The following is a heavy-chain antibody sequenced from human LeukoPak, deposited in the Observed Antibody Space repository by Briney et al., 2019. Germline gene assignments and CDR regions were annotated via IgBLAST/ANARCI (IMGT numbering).Heavy chain of an antibody. CDR2: ISSSSSYI. CDR1: GFTFSSYS. CDR3: ARGGYGEGNWFDP. J-gene: IGHJ5*02. D-gene: IGHD4-17*01. Sequence: GGSLRLSCAASGFTFSSYSMTWVCQAPGKGLEWVSSISSSSSYIYYADSVKGRFTISRDNAKNSLYLQMNSLRAEDTAVYYCARGGYGEGNWFDPWAREPWSPSPQ. V-gene: IGHV3-21*01.